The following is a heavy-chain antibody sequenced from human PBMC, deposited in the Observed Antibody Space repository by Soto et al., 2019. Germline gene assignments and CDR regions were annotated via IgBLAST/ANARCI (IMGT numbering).Heavy chain of an antibody. CDR2: IYPGDSDT. Sequence: GESLKISCKGSGYSFTSYWIGWVRQMPGKGLEWMGIIYPGDSDTRYSPSFQGQVTISADKSISTAYLQWSSLKASDTAMYYCARNDYSSSFHYYYGMDVWGQGTTVTVSS. D-gene: IGHD6-6*01. V-gene: IGHV5-51*01. CDR3: ARNDYSSSFHYYYGMDV. J-gene: IGHJ6*02. CDR1: GYSFTSYW.